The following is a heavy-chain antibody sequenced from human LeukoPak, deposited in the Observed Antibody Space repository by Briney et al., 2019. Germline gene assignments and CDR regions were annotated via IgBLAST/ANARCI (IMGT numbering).Heavy chain of an antibody. Sequence: PSETLSLTCAVYGGSFSGYYWSWIRQPPGKGLEWIGEINHSGSTNYSPSLKSRVTISVDTSKNQFSLKLYSVTAADTAVCYCARHGFGEQYYYYYYMDVWGKGTTVTISS. V-gene: IGHV4-34*01. CDR3: ARHGFGEQYYYYYYMDV. CDR2: INHSGST. CDR1: GGSFSGYY. J-gene: IGHJ6*03. D-gene: IGHD3-10*01.